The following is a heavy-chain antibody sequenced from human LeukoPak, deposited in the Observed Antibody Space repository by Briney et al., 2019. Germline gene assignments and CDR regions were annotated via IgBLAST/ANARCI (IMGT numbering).Heavy chain of an antibody. CDR1: GYRLTDLS. J-gene: IGHJ4*02. CDR3: FLRYLPHF. Sequence: ASVKVSCKVSGYRLTDLSMHWVRQVPGKGLQWMGGFDPDEGKVIYAQKFQGRVTMTEDTSTDTAYMDLSSLRSEDTAVYYCFLRYLPHFRGQGTLVTVSS. CDR2: FDPDEGKV. V-gene: IGHV1-24*01. D-gene: IGHD3-16*02.